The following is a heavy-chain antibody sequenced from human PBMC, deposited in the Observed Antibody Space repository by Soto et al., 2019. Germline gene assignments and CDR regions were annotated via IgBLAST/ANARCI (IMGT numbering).Heavy chain of an antibody. V-gene: IGHV1-46*01. CDR1: GYTFTSYY. D-gene: IGHD6-19*01. J-gene: IGHJ4*02. CDR3: ARDLGAVAGPKENYFDY. CDR2: INPSGGST. Sequence: ASVKVSCKASGYTFTSYYMHWVRQAPGQGLEWMGIINPSGGSTSYAQKFQGRVTMTRDTSTSTVYMELSSLRSEDTAAYYCARDLGAVAGPKENYFDYWGQGTLVTVSS.